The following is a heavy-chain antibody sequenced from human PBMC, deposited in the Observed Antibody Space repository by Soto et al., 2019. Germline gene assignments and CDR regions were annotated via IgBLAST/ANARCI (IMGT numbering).Heavy chain of an antibody. Sequence: EVQVVESGGGLVKPGGSLGLSCAASGFPLSDHSLDGVRQAPGKGREWVDCRGNKAISDSTEYAASVRGRLTISRDDSGASVYLKMNSLKTEDTAVYYCAVDIVGTGSYWGQGTLVTVSS. J-gene: IGHJ4*02. D-gene: IGHD5-12*01. CDR3: AVDIVGTGSY. V-gene: IGHV3-72*01. CDR2: RGNKAISDST. CDR1: GFPLSDHS.